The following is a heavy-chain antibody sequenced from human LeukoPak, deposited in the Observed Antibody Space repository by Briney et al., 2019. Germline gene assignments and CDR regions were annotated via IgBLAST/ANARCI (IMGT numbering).Heavy chain of an antibody. CDR1: GGSFSGYY. Sequence: PSETLPLTCAVYGGSFSGYYWSWIRQPPGKGLEWIGEINHSGSTNYNPSLKSRVTISVDTSKNQFSLKLSSVTAADTAVYYCARPRRGNRSYFDYWGQGTLVTVSS. V-gene: IGHV4-34*01. J-gene: IGHJ4*02. CDR2: INHSGST. CDR3: ARPRRGNRSYFDY. D-gene: IGHD2/OR15-2a*01.